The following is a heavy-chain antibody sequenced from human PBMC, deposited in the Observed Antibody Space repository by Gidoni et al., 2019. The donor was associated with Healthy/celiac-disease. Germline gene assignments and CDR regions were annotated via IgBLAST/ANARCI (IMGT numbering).Heavy chain of an antibody. V-gene: IGHV4-39*01. Sequence: QLQLQESGPGLMKPSETLYLTCTVSGCTISSSSYYWGWIRQPPGNGLEWIGSIYYSGRTYYNPSLKSRVTSSVDTSKNQFSLKLSSVTAADTAVYYCARQVGELHFDYLGQGTLVTVSP. CDR1: GCTISSSSYY. D-gene: IGHD4-17*01. CDR2: IYYSGRT. J-gene: IGHJ4*02. CDR3: ARQVGELHFDY.